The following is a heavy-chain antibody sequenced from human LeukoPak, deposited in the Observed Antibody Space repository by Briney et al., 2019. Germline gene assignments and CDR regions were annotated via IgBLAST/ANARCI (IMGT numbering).Heavy chain of an antibody. J-gene: IGHJ6*03. V-gene: IGHV4-34*12. D-gene: IGHD6-19*01. CDR1: DGPFINYY. Sequence: PSETLSLTCAVYDGPFINYYWSWVRQSPDKGLEWIGEIIHSGSTNYNPSLRSRVTISVDTSKKQFSLQLTSVTAADTGVYYCAREGPGTGWYVPHYYYYYMDVWGKGTTVTVSS. CDR3: AREGPGTGWYVPHYYYYYMDV. CDR2: IIHSGST.